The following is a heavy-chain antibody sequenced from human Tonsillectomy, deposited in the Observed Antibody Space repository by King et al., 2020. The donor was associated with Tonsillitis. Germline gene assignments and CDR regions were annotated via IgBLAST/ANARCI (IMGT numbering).Heavy chain of an antibody. J-gene: IGHJ4*02. CDR2: IKYDGTTK. V-gene: IGHV3-30*02. CDR1: GFTFRGYG. CDR3: VKEDPCDY. Sequence: VQLMESGGGVVQPGGSLRLSCAASGFTFRGYGMHWVRQTPVKGLEWVAFIKYDGTTKYYADSVKGRFTISRDNSKNTLYLQMNSLKVEETAIYYCVKEDPCDYWGQGTLVTVTS.